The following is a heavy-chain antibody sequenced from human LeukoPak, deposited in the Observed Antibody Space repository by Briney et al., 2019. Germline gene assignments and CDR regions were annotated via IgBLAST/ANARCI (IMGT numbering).Heavy chain of an antibody. Sequence: PGGSLRLSCTASGFTFSYFTMHWVRQAPGKGLEWVSSISNGGDYKRYAGSVRGRLTISRDNARNSMFLQMNSLRVEDTAVYYCAKDSGSLVRGNWFDPWGQGTLVTVSS. J-gene: IGHJ5*02. CDR1: GFTFSYFT. V-gene: IGHV3-21*04. CDR2: ISNGGDYK. D-gene: IGHD3-10*01. CDR3: AKDSGSLVRGNWFDP.